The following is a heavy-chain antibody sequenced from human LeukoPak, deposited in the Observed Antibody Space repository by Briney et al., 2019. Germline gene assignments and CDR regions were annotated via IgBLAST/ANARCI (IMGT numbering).Heavy chain of an antibody. D-gene: IGHD5-18*01. CDR1: GGTFRNYA. V-gene: IGHV1-69*13. CDR3: AIRIVDTAMLDAFDI. CDR2: IIPMFGTA. Sequence: GASVKVSCKASGGTFRNYAISWVRQAPGQGLEWMGGIIPMFGTANYAQKFQGRVTITADEATSTAYMELSSLRSEDTAVYYCAIRIVDTAMLDAFDIWGQGTMVTVSS. J-gene: IGHJ3*02.